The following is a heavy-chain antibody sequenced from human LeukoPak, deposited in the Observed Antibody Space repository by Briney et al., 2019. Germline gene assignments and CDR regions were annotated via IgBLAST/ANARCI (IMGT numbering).Heavy chain of an antibody. CDR1: GYTFTIYD. J-gene: IGHJ4*02. CDR3: ARGANMDTAMVY. V-gene: IGHV1-8*01. CDR2: MNPNSGNT. D-gene: IGHD5-18*01. Sequence: ASVKVSCKASGYTFTIYDINWVRQGTGQGHELMGWMNPNSGNTGYAQKFQGRVTMTRNTSISTAYMELSSLRSEDTAVYYCARGANMDTAMVYWGQGTLVTVSS.